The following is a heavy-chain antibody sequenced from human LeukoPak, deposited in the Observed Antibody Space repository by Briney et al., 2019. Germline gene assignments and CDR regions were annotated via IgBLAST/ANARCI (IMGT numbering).Heavy chain of an antibody. CDR1: GGSISSYY. Sequence: PSETLSLTCTVSGGSISSYYWSWIRQPPGKGLEWIGYIYYSGSTNYNPSLKSRVTISVDTSKNQFSLKLSSVTAADTAVYYCARDVADFWSGYYMGYYYYMDVWGKGTTVTVSS. V-gene: IGHV4-59*01. CDR2: IYYSGST. CDR3: ARDVADFWSGYYMGYYYYMDV. D-gene: IGHD3-3*01. J-gene: IGHJ6*03.